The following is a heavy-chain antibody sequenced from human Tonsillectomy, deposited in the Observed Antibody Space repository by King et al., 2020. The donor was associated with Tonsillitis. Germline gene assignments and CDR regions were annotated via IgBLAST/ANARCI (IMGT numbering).Heavy chain of an antibody. V-gene: IGHV3-23*04. J-gene: IGHJ4*02. CDR3: AIDFLWYSSSWYFDY. Sequence: VQLVESGGGLVQPGGSLRLSCAASGFAFSSYAMNWVRQAPGKGLEWVSAISGSGGCTYYADSVKGRFTISRDNSKNTLYLQMHSPRAEDPAVYYCAIDFLWYSSSWYFDYWGQGTLVTVSS. CDR1: GFAFSSYA. D-gene: IGHD6-13*01. CDR2: ISGSGGCT.